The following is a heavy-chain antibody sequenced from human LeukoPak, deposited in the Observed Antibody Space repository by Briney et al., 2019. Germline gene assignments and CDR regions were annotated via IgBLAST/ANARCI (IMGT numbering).Heavy chain of an antibody. J-gene: IGHJ4*02. CDR1: GLTFSGYW. Sequence: AGGSLRLSCAASGLTFSGYWMNWVRQAPGKGLEWVANIKPDGSEKYYVDSVKGRFTISRDNAKNSLYLQMTSLRAEDTAVYYCARGSGDYSGQGTLVIVSS. V-gene: IGHV3-7*04. CDR2: IKPDGSEK. CDR3: ARGSGDY.